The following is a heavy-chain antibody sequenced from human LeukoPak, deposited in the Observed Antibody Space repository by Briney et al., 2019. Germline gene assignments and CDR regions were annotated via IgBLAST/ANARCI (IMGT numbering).Heavy chain of an antibody. D-gene: IGHD3-3*01. CDR2: ISSSSSYI. CDR1: GFTFSSYS. J-gene: IGHJ4*02. CDR3: ARVDSDVLRFLEWLPQLDY. V-gene: IGHV3-21*01. Sequence: GGSLRLSSAASGFTFSSYSMNWVRQAPGKGLEWVSSISSSSSYIYYADSVKGRFTISRDNAKNSLYLQMNSLRAEDTAVYYCARVDSDVLRFLEWLPQLDYWGQGTLVTVSS.